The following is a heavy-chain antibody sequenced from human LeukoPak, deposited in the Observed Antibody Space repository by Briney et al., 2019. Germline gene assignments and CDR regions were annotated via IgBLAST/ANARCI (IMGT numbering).Heavy chain of an antibody. CDR3: AKVSREWLLGGGYYFDY. CDR1: GFTFSSYG. Sequence: GALRLSCAASGFTFSSYGMHWVRQAPGKGLEWVAFIRYDGSNKYYAASVKGRFTISRDNSKNTLYLQMNSLRAEDTAVYYCAKVSREWLLGGGYYFDYWGQGTLVTVSS. D-gene: IGHD3-3*01. J-gene: IGHJ4*02. V-gene: IGHV3-30*02. CDR2: IRYDGSNK.